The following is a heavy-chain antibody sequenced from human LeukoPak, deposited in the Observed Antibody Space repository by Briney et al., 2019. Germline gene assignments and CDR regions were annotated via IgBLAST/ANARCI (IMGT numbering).Heavy chain of an antibody. CDR3: AKGGGSSRSYYGMDV. D-gene: IGHD3-16*01. CDR1: GFTFDDYA. V-gene: IGHV3-9*01. Sequence: PGGCLRLSCAASGFTFDDYAMHWVRQAPGKGLEWVSGISWNSGSIGYADSVKGRFTISRDNAKNSLYLQMNSLRAEDTALYYCAKGGGSSRSYYGMDVWGQGTTVTVSS. CDR2: ISWNSGSI. J-gene: IGHJ6*02.